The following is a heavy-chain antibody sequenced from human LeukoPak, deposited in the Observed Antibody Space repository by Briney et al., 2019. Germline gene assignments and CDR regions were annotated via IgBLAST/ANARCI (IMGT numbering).Heavy chain of an antibody. D-gene: IGHD6-13*01. Sequence: PGGFLRLSCAASGFTFSSYWMSWVRQAPGKGLEWVANIKQDGSEKYYVDSVKGRFTISRDNAKNPLYLQMNSLRAEDTAVYYCARAGYSSSWYVDYWGQGTLVTVSS. J-gene: IGHJ4*02. CDR2: IKQDGSEK. V-gene: IGHV3-7*01. CDR1: GFTFSSYW. CDR3: ARAGYSSSWYVDY.